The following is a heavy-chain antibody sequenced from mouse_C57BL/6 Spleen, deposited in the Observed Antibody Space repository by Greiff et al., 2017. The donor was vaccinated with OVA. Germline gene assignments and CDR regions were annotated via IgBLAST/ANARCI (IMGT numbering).Heavy chain of an antibody. CDR3: ARAGTTVVPDY. V-gene: IGHV1-69*01. Sequence: QVHVKQPGAELVMPGASVKLSCKASGYTFTSYWMHWVKQRPGQGLEWIGEIDPSDSYTNYNQKFKGKSTLTVDKSSSTAYMQLSSLTSEDSAVYYCARAGTTVVPDYWGQGTTLTVSS. CDR1: GYTFTSYW. J-gene: IGHJ2*01. D-gene: IGHD1-1*01. CDR2: IDPSDSYT.